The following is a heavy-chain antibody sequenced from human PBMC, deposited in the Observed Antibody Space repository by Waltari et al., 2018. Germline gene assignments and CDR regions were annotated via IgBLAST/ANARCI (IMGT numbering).Heavy chain of an antibody. D-gene: IGHD3-16*01. CDR1: GFTFGGST. CDR3: STMGETSGY. J-gene: IGHJ4*02. Sequence: EVQLVESGGGLVQPGGSLKLSCAASGFTFGGSTLHWGRQASGKGLEWVGRIRNKANSYATGYAVSVKGRFTISRDDSKNTAYLEMNSLKTEDTAVYYCSTMGETSGYWGQGTLVTVSS. V-gene: IGHV3-73*02. CDR2: IRNKANSYAT.